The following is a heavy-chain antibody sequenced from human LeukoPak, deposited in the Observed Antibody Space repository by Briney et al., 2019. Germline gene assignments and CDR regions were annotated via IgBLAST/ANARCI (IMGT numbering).Heavy chain of an antibody. CDR2: IRYDGSNK. CDR1: GFTFSSYG. J-gene: IGHJ5*02. V-gene: IGHV3-30*02. Sequence: GGSLRLSCAASGFTFSSYGMHWVRRAPGKGLEWVAFIRYDGSNKYYADSVKGRFTISRDNSKNTLYLQMSSLRAEDTAVYYCAKGRAWIWNWFDPWGQGTLVTVSS. D-gene: IGHD5-12*01. CDR3: AKGRAWIWNWFDP.